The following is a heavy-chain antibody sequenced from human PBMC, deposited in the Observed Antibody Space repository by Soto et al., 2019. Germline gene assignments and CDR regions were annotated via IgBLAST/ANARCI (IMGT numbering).Heavy chain of an antibody. Sequence: QVQLVESGGGLVKPGGSLRLSCAASGFTFSDYYMSWIRQAPGKGLEWVSYISSSSSYTNYADSVKGRFTISRDNAKNSLYLQMNSVRAEDTAVYYCARRSVWIQLWLRGDAFDIWGQGTMVTVSS. J-gene: IGHJ3*02. CDR1: GFTFSDYY. CDR2: ISSSSSYT. D-gene: IGHD5-18*01. V-gene: IGHV3-11*05. CDR3: ARRSVWIQLWLRGDAFDI.